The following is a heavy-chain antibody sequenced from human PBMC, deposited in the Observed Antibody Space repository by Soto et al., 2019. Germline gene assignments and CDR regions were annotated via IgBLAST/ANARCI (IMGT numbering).Heavy chain of an antibody. CDR2: IIPIFGTA. V-gene: IGHV1-69*01. CDR1: GGTFSSYA. CDR3: ARDIGYYYDSSGYRGDAFDT. Sequence: QVQLVQSGAEVKKPGSSVKVSCKASGGTFSSYAISWVRQAPGQGLEWMGGIIPIFGTANYAQKFQGRVTITADEPTSTAYMELSSLRSEDTAVYYCARDIGYYYDSSGYRGDAFDTWGQGTMVTVS. D-gene: IGHD3-22*01. J-gene: IGHJ3*02.